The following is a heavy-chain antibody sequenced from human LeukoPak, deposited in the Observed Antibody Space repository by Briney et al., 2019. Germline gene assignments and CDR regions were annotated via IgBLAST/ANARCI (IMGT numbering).Heavy chain of an antibody. Sequence: GGSLRLSCAASGFTFSSYGMHWVRQAPGKGLEWVAFIRYDGRNKYYADSVKGRFTISRDNPKNTLYLQMNSLRAEDTAVYYCAREPSGDSSGYFDYWGQGTLVTVSS. D-gene: IGHD3-22*01. CDR2: IRYDGRNK. CDR3: AREPSGDSSGYFDY. CDR1: GFTFSSYG. J-gene: IGHJ4*02. V-gene: IGHV3-30*02.